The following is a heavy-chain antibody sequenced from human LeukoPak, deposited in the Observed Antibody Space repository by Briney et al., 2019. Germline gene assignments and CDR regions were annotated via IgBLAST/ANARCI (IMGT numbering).Heavy chain of an antibody. CDR1: GYSISNGYY. J-gene: IGHJ4*02. Sequence: SETLSLTCSVSGYSISNGYYWVWIRQPPGKGLEWIGSIYHDGYTYYNPSLQSRVTISLDTSKNQFSLKVRSVTAADTAVYYCARVTGYMIEDYFDYWGQGILVTVSS. D-gene: IGHD3-9*01. CDR3: ARVTGYMIEDYFDY. CDR2: IYHDGYT. V-gene: IGHV4-38-2*02.